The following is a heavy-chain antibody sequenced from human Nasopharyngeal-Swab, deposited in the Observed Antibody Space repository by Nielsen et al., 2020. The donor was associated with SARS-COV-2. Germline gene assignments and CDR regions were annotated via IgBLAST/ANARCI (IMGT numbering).Heavy chain of an antibody. CDR2: IGIAGDT. V-gene: IGHV3-13*01. D-gene: IGHD5-18*01. Sequence: GESLKISCAASGFTFSSYEIHWVRQVPGKSLEWVSAIGIAGDTFYGDPVKGRFTISRDNAKSTLYLQINSLRADDTAVYYCTRDFDAATGYWGQGTLVTVSS. J-gene: IGHJ4*02. CDR3: TRDFDAATGY. CDR1: GFTFSSYE.